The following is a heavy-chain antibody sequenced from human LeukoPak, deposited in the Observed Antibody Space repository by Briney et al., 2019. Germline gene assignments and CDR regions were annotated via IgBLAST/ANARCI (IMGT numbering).Heavy chain of an antibody. Sequence: GHSLRLSCAASGFTVSNNYMSWVRQAPGKGLEWGSVIYSGGSTNYAESVKGRFTIFRDNSKNTLDLQMNSLRAEDAAVYYCASGSGSYRTPSYYMDVWGTGTTVTVSS. CDR2: IYSGGST. CDR1: GFTVSNNY. V-gene: IGHV3-53*01. CDR3: ASGSGSYRTPSYYMDV. J-gene: IGHJ6*03. D-gene: IGHD3-10*01.